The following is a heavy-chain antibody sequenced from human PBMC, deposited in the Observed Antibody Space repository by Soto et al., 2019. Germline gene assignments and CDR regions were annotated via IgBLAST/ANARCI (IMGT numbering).Heavy chain of an antibody. CDR3: ARSYSYTVTVDY. V-gene: IGHV1-8*01. CDR2: MNPNSGNT. Sequence: ASVSSCKASGYTFTSDDINWVRQATGQGLEWMGWMNPNSGNTGYAQKFQGRVTMTRNTSISTAYMELSSLRSEDTAVYYCARSYSYTVTVDYWGQGTLVTVSS. D-gene: IGHD4-17*01. CDR1: GYTFTSDD. J-gene: IGHJ4*02.